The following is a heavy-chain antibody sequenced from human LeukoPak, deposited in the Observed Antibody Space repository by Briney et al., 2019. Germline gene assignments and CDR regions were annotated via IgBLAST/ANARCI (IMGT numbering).Heavy chain of an antibody. V-gene: IGHV3-74*01. CDR2: IDSDGSRT. Sequence: GGSLRLSCAASGFTFSTYLMHWVRQAPGKGLVWVSRIDSDGSRTNYADSVKGRFTISRDNAENTLYLQMNSLRAEDTAVYYCARSSIPATTGGFDPWGQGTLVTVSS. J-gene: IGHJ5*02. D-gene: IGHD1-20*01. CDR1: GFTFSTYL. CDR3: ARSSIPATTGGFDP.